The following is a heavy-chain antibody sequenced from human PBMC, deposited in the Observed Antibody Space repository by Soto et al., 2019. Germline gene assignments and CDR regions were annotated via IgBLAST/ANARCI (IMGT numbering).Heavy chain of an antibody. CDR3: AKDLYSSGWKYFDY. D-gene: IGHD6-19*01. V-gene: IGHV3-30*18. CDR2: ISYDGSNT. CDR1: GFTFSTYG. J-gene: IGHJ4*02. Sequence: GGSLRLSCAASGFTFSTYGMHWVRQAPGKGLEWVTIISYDGSNTYYADSVKGRFTISRDNSKNTLYLQMNSLRTEDTAVYYCAKDLYSSGWKYFDYWGQGTLVTVSS.